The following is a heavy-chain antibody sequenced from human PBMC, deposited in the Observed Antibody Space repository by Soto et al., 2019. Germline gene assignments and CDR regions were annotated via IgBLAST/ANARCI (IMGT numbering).Heavy chain of an antibody. V-gene: IGHV3-23*01. Sequence: GGSLRLSCAASGFTFSSYAMSWVRQAPGKGLEWVAAIRSGGDNTYYADSVKGRFTISRDNSKNTLYLQMSSLRAEDTAMYHCAKIGDIVSSPSHFDYWGQGTQVTVSS. CDR1: GFTFSSYA. CDR2: IRSGGDNT. D-gene: IGHD5-12*01. J-gene: IGHJ4*02. CDR3: AKIGDIVSSPSHFDY.